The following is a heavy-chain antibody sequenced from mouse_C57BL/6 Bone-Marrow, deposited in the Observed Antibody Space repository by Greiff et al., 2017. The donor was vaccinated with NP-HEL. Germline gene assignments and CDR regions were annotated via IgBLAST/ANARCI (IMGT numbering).Heavy chain of an antibody. Sequence: EVKLMESGGGLVQPGGSMKLSCVASGFTFSNYWMNWVRQSPEKGLEWVAQIRLKSDNYATHYAESVKGRFTISRDDSKSSVYLQMNNLRAEDTGIYYCTRDGRYFDYWGQGTTLTVSS. J-gene: IGHJ2*01. CDR2: IRLKSDNYAT. V-gene: IGHV6-3*01. CDR3: TRDGRYFDY. CDR1: GFTFSNYW. D-gene: IGHD1-1*01.